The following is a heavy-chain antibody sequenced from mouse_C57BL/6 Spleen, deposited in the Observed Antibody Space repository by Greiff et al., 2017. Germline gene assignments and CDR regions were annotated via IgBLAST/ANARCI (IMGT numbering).Heavy chain of an antibody. Sequence: VMLVESGPGLVAPSQSLSITCTVSGFSLTSYGVSWVRQPPGKGLEWLGVIWGDGSTNYQSGLISRLSISKDNSKCQVFLKLNSLQTDDTATYYCAKLVANYAMDYWGQGTSVTVSS. J-gene: IGHJ4*01. CDR2: IWGDGST. D-gene: IGHD1-1*01. CDR3: AKLVANYAMDY. CDR1: GFSLTSYG. V-gene: IGHV2-3*01.